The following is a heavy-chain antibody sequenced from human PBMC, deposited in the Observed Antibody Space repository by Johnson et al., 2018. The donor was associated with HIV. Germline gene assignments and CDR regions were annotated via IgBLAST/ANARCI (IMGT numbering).Heavy chain of an antibody. CDR2: IYSGGSA. V-gene: IGHV3-66*02. CDR1: GFIVSSNY. J-gene: IGHJ3*02. D-gene: IGHD5-18*01. Sequence: EVQLVESGGGLVQPGGSLRLSCAASGFIVSSNYMSWVRQAPGKGLEWVSVIYSGGSAYYTDSVKGRFTISRDTSKNTLYIQMNSLRPEDTAVYYCARDLTEGGYSSGCYAFDIWGQGTMVTVSS. CDR3: ARDLTEGGYSSGCYAFDI.